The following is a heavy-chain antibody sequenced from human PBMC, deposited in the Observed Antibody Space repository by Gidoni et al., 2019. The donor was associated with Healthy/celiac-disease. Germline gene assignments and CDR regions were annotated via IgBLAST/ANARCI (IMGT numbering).Heavy chain of an antibody. J-gene: IGHJ6*02. CDR3: AGEGELGYYYYGMDV. CDR1: GGTFSSYA. CDR2: IIPIFGIA. Sequence: QVQLVQSGAEVKKPGSSVKVSCKASGGTFSSYAISWVRQAPGQGLEWMGRIIPIFGIAKYEKKFQGRVTITADKSTSTAYMELSSLRSEDTDVYYCAGEGELGYYYYGMDVWGQGTTVTVSS. D-gene: IGHD3-10*01. V-gene: IGHV1-69*04.